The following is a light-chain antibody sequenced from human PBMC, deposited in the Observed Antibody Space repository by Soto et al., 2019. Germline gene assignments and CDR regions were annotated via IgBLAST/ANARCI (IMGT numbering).Light chain of an antibody. J-gene: IGLJ6*01. CDR1: NTDVGGYNY. V-gene: IGLV2-14*01. CDR2: EVR. CDR3: PSYTPTGALV. Sequence: QSALTQPASVSGSPGQSITVSCTGTNTDVGGYNYVSWYQHRPGKAPRLMIYEVRNRLSGVSNRFSGSKSGNTASLTISGLQSEDEGDYYCPSYTPTGALVFGSGTKVTVL.